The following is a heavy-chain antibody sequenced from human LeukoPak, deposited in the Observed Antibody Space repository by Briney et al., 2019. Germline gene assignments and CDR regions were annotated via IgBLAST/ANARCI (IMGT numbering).Heavy chain of an antibody. Sequence: GGSLRLSCAASGFTFSRYWMTWVRQAPGKGLEWVANIKEDGSEKSYVDSVKGRFTISRDNAKNSLYLQMNSLRAEDTAVYYCARDDYGDYNFDYWGQGTLVTVSS. CDR2: IKEDGSEK. J-gene: IGHJ4*02. CDR1: GFTFSRYW. CDR3: ARDDYGDYNFDY. D-gene: IGHD4-17*01. V-gene: IGHV3-7*01.